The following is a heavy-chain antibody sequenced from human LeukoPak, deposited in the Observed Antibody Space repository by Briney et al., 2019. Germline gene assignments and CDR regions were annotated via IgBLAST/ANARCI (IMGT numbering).Heavy chain of an antibody. CDR3: ARLKSGYEAY. CDR2: LSSSSTTT. D-gene: IGHD3-3*01. Sequence: GGSLRLSCAASGFTFSAYSFNWVRQAPGKGLEWLSYLSSSSTTTYYADSVKGRFTISRDDAKNSLYLQMNSLRAEDTAVYYCARLKSGYEAYWGQGVLVTVSS. V-gene: IGHV3-48*04. J-gene: IGHJ4*02. CDR1: GFTFSAYS.